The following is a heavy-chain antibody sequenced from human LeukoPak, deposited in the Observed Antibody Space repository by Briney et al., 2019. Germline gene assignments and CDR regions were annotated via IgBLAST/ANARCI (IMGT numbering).Heavy chain of an antibody. CDR3: ARGSGNYYNRLDY. D-gene: IGHD1-26*01. J-gene: IGHJ4*02. CDR1: GFTFNSYA. Sequence: GGSLRLSCATSGFTFNSYAMSWVRQAPGKGLEWVSSMSGSGRKTYYADSVKGRFTISRDNSKNTLYLQMNSLRAEDTAVYYCARGSGNYYNRLDYWGQGTLVTVSS. V-gene: IGHV3-23*01. CDR2: MSGSGRKT.